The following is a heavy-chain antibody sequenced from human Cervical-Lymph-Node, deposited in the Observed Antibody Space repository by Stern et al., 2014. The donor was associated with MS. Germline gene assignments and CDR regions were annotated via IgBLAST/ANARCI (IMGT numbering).Heavy chain of an antibody. D-gene: IGHD3-16*01. J-gene: IGHJ4*02. CDR3: ARGVGDY. CDR2: INRDGSDT. V-gene: IGHV3-74*02. Sequence: EVQLEESGGGLVQPGGSLRLSCAASGFNFSSYWMHWVRQFPEKGLFWVSQINRDGSDTSYADSGKGRFSISRDNIRNMLYLRMTSLRAEDTAVYYCARGVGDYWGQGARVTVSS. CDR1: GFNFSSYW.